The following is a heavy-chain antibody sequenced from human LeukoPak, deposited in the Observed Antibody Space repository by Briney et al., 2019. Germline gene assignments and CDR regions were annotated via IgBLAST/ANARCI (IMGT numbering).Heavy chain of an antibody. D-gene: IGHD3-22*01. CDR3: ATKNFYYDSSGYYY. J-gene: IGHJ4*02. Sequence: ASVKVSCKASGGTFSSYAISWVRQAPGQGLEWMGWISAYNGNTNYAQKLQGRVTMTTDTSTSTAYMELRSLRSDDTAVYYCATKNFYYDSSGYYYWGQGTLVTVSS. CDR1: GGTFSSYA. CDR2: ISAYNGNT. V-gene: IGHV1-18*01.